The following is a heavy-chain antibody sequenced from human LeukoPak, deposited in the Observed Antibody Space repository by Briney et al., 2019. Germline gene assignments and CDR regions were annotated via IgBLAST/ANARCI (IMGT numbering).Heavy chain of an antibody. V-gene: IGHV3-21*01. J-gene: IGHJ4*02. Sequence: GGSLRLSCAASGFTFSSYSMNWVRQAPGKGLEWVSSISSSSRYIYYADSMKGRFTISRDNAKNSLYLQMNSLRVEDTAVYYCANSYYYDNSAYYFDYWGQGTLVTVSS. CDR2: ISSSSRYI. D-gene: IGHD3-22*01. CDR3: ANSYYYDNSAYYFDY. CDR1: GFTFSSYS.